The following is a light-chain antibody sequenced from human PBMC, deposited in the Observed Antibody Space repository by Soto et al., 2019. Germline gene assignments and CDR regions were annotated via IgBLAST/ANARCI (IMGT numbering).Light chain of an antibody. V-gene: IGLV2-23*01. CDR1: SSDVGSYNL. CDR3: CSYAGSSTYV. J-gene: IGLJ1*01. Sequence: QSALTQPASVSGSPGQSITISCTGTSSDVGSYNLVSWYQQHPGKAPQLMIYEGSERHSGVSNRFSGSKSGNTPSLTSSGLQAEDEADYYCCSYAGSSTYVFGPGTKLTVL. CDR2: EGS.